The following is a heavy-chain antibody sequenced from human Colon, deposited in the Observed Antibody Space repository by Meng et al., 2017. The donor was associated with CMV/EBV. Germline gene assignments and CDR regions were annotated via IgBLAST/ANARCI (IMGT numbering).Heavy chain of an antibody. CDR2: ITSSSSYI. Sequence: GGSLKISCAASGFTFSSYSMNWVRQAPGKGLEWVSSITSSSSYIYYADSVKGRLTISRDNAKNSLYLQMNSLRAEDTAVYYCARDPGVGATSWGQGTLVTVSS. J-gene: IGHJ4*02. D-gene: IGHD1-26*01. V-gene: IGHV3-21*01. CDR3: ARDPGVGATS. CDR1: GFTFSSYS.